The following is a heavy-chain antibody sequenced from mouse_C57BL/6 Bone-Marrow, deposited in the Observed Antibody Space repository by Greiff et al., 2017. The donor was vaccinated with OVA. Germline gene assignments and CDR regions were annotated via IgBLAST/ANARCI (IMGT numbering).Heavy chain of an antibody. D-gene: IGHD1-1*01. CDR1: GYTFTSYW. J-gene: IGHJ1*03. Sequence: QVQLQQPGAELVKPGASVKLSCKASGYTFTSYWMHWVKQRPGRGLEWIGRIDPNSGGTKYNEKFKSKATLTVDKPSSTAYMQLSSLTSEDSAVYYCARCGAITAVGGGYFDVWGTGTTVTVSS. CDR3: ARCGAITAVGGGYFDV. CDR2: IDPNSGGT. V-gene: IGHV1-72*01.